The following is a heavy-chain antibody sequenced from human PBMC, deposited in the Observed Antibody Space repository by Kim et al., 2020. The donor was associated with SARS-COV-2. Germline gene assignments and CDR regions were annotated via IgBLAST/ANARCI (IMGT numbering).Heavy chain of an antibody. D-gene: IGHD1-20*01. V-gene: IGHV1-69*13. Sequence: SVKVSCKASGGTFSSYAISWVRQAPGQGLEWMGGIIPIFGTANYAQKFQGRVTITADESTSTAYMELSSLRSEDTAVYYCARTSKYNSSPFDYWGQGTLVIVSS. CDR2: IIPIFGTA. J-gene: IGHJ4*02. CDR3: ARTSKYNSSPFDY. CDR1: GGTFSSYA.